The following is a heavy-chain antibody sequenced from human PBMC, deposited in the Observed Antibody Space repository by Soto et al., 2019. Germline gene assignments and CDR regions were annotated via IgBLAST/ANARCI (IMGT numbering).Heavy chain of an antibody. J-gene: IGHJ3*02. CDR3: AGGITVAGPSRDGFDI. V-gene: IGHV4-4*02. D-gene: IGHD6-19*01. CDR1: SGSISSSNW. Sequence: QVQLQESGPGLVKPSGTLSLTCAVSSGSISSSNWWSWVRQPPGKGLEWIGEIYHSGSTNYNPSLKSRVTISVDKSTNQFTLKLSSVTAADTAVYYCAGGITVAGPSRDGFDIWGQGTMVTVSS. CDR2: IYHSGST.